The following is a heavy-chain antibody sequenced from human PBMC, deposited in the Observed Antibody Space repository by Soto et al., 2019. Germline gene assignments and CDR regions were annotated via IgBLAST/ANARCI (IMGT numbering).Heavy chain of an antibody. V-gene: IGHV2-5*02. Sequence: QITLKESGPTLVEPTQTLALTCTCSGFSLDTRTAGVGWIRQPPGKALEWVAIIYWDNDKRYSPSLRSRLAIDKDTSKNQVVLTMTALDPVDTGTYYCAHIMITYGGVIGLDAFDIWGQGTMVTASS. CDR2: IYWDNDK. J-gene: IGHJ3*02. CDR1: GFSLDTRTAG. D-gene: IGHD3-16*02. CDR3: AHIMITYGGVIGLDAFDI.